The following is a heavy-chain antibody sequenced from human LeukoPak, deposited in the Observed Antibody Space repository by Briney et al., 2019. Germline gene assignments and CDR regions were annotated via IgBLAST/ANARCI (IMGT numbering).Heavy chain of an antibody. Sequence: GGSLRLSCAASEFTFSSYWMNWVRQAPGKGLEWVANIKQDGSETYYVDSVKGRFTISRDNAQNSLYLQMNSLRAEDTAVYYCAKDRAAGPPIDYWGQGTLVTVSS. V-gene: IGHV3-7*01. CDR2: IKQDGSET. CDR1: EFTFSSYW. J-gene: IGHJ4*02. D-gene: IGHD6-13*01. CDR3: AKDRAAGPPIDY.